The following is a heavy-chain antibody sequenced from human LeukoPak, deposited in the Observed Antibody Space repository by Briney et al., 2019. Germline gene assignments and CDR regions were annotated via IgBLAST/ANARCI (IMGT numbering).Heavy chain of an antibody. D-gene: IGHD1-26*01. Sequence: GGSLRLSCVASGFTFSSYAMSWVRQAPGKGLEWVSLISTSSRTHYADSMKGRFAISRDNSRNTLYLQMNSLRAEDTAVYYCAKGSGSYLSPLYYFDYWGQGTLVTVSS. CDR1: GFTFSSYA. CDR3: AKGSGSYLSPLYYFDY. CDR2: ISTSSRT. J-gene: IGHJ4*02. V-gene: IGHV3-23*05.